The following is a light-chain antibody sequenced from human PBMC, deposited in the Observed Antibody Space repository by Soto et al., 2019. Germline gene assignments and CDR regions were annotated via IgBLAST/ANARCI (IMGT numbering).Light chain of an antibody. CDR2: GAS. CDR1: QGISNY. Sequence: DIQMTQSPSSLSASVGDRVTITCRASQGISNYLAWYQQKPGKVPELLIYGASTLQPGVPSRFTGSGSGTDFALTISSLQPEDIATYYCQNYYSAPRTFDQGTKVELK. V-gene: IGKV1-27*01. J-gene: IGKJ1*01. CDR3: QNYYSAPRT.